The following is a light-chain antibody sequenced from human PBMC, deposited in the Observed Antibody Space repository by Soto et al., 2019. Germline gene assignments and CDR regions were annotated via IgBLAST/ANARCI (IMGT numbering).Light chain of an antibody. CDR2: EVI. J-gene: IGLJ1*01. Sequence: QSVLTQPASVSGSPGQSITISCTGTSSDVGSYDLVSWYQQYPGKSPKLLIFEVIKRPSGVSYRFSGSKSGNTASLTISGLLAEDEAVYYCCAYAGNTIFYVFGTGTKVTVL. CDR3: CAYAGNTIFYV. V-gene: IGLV2-23*02. CDR1: SSDVGSYDL.